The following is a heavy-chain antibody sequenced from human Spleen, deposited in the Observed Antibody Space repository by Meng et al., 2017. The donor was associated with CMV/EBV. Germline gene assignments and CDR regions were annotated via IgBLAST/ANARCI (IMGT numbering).Heavy chain of an antibody. V-gene: IGHV4-34*01. CDR1: GGSFSGYY. D-gene: IGHD1-14*01. CDR3: ARTEEVFDY. Sequence: VQVQQWGSGLLKPAETLSLTWAVYGGSFSGYYWSWIRQPAGKGLEWIGEINHSGSTNYNPSLKSRVTISVDTSKNQFSLKLSSVTAADTAVYYCARTEEVFDYWGQGTLVTVSS. CDR2: INHSGST. J-gene: IGHJ4*02.